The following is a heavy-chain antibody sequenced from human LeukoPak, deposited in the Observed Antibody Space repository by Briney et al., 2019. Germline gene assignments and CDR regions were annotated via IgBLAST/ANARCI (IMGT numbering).Heavy chain of an antibody. D-gene: IGHD3-3*01. CDR1: AYTFTSYD. Sequence: ASVKLSCKASAYTFTSYDNAWVRHAPGPGLGLMGWMNPNRSNTSYAQEVPVKVSITRTTSITTTYMDLRRLSSEATAVYYCARPSVGYDFWSGYLYYFDYWGQGTLVTVSS. V-gene: IGHV1-8*03. J-gene: IGHJ4*02. CDR3: ARPSVGYDFWSGYLYYFDY. CDR2: MNPNRSNT.